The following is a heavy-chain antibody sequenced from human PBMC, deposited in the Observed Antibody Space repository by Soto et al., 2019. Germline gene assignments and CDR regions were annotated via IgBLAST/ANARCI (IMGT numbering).Heavy chain of an antibody. CDR1: GGSISSYY. CDR3: ARGPHYYDSAYFDY. Sequence: SETLSLTCTVSGGSISSYYWSWIRQPPGKGLEWIGYIYYSGSTNYNPSLKSRVTMSVDTSKNQFSLKLSSVTAADTAVYYCARGPHYYDSAYFDYWGQGTLVTVSS. V-gene: IGHV4-59*12. D-gene: IGHD3-22*01. CDR2: IYYSGST. J-gene: IGHJ4*02.